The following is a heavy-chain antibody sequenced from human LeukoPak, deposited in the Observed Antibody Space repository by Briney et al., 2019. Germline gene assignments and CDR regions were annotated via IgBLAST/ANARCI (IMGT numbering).Heavy chain of an antibody. J-gene: IGHJ4*02. CDR1: GFTFSSYS. CDR3: ARSHDHLWGNYPDY. D-gene: IGHD3-16*02. Sequence: PGGSLRLSCAASGFTFSSYSMNWVRQAPGKGLEWVSSISSSSSYIYYADSVKGRFTISRDNAKNSLYLQMNSLRAEDTAMYYCARSHDHLWGNYPDYWGQGTLVTVSS. V-gene: IGHV3-21*04. CDR2: ISSSSSYI.